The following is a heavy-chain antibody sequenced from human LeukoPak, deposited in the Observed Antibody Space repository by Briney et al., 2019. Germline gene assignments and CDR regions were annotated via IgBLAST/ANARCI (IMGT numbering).Heavy chain of an antibody. Sequence: ASVKVSCKTSGYTFTTHDINWVRQAPGQGLEWMGRISAYNGYKNYGRRFQGRVTMTTDTSTNTAYMELRSLRSDDTAVYYCARVGTGTRSFDSWGQGTLVTVSS. D-gene: IGHD1/OR15-1a*01. J-gene: IGHJ4*02. CDR1: GYTFTTHD. CDR2: ISAYNGYK. V-gene: IGHV1-18*01. CDR3: ARVGTGTRSFDS.